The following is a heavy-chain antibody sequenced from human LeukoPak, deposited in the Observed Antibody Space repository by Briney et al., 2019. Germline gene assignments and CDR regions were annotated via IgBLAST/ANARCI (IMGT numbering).Heavy chain of an antibody. CDR3: ARADEDYGLALEDY. CDR2: ISSSSSYI. J-gene: IGHJ4*02. Sequence: GGSLRLSCAASGFTFSSYSMNWVRQAPGKGLEWVSSISSSSSYIYYADSVKGRFTISRDNAKNSLHLQMNSLRAEDTAVYYCARADEDYGLALEDYWGQGTLVTVSS. D-gene: IGHD3-16*01. CDR1: GFTFSSYS. V-gene: IGHV3-21*01.